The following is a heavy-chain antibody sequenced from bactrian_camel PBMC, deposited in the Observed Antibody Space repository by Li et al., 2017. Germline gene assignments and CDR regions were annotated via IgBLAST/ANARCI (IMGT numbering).Heavy chain of an antibody. D-gene: IGHD5*01. CDR1: GYIDNHAC. J-gene: IGHJ6*01. CDR2: IDGSGST. V-gene: IGHV3S26*01. CDR3: AAGFSRGWVRLYSPDFGY. Sequence: QLVESGGGTVQAGGSLTLSCVVSGYIDNHACMAWFRQAPGKEHEGVAHIDGSGSTAYAESARGRFTISRDNAKNRLYLQVNNLKPEGTTMYYCAAGFSRGWVRLYSPDFGYWGQGTQVTVS.